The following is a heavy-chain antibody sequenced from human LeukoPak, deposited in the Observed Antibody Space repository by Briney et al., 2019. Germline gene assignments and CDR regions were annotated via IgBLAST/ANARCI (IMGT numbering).Heavy chain of an antibody. CDR1: GYTFTSYG. CDR2: IIPIFGTA. D-gene: IGHD3-10*01. Sequence: VASVKVSCKASGYTFTSYGTSWVRQAPGQGLEWMGGIIPIFGTANYAQKFQGRVTITADESTSTAYMELSSLRSEDTAVYYCARVRYGSGADWGQGTLVTVSS. CDR3: ARVRYGSGAD. J-gene: IGHJ4*02. V-gene: IGHV1-69*13.